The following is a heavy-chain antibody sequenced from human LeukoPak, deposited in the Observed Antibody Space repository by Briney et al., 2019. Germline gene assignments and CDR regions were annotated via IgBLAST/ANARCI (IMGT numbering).Heavy chain of an antibody. J-gene: IGHJ4*02. V-gene: IGHV3-48*03. CDR1: GFTFSSYE. D-gene: IGHD6-19*01. CDR3: ARVPFSSGSYLDY. CDR2: ISSSGSTI. Sequence: GGSLRLSCAASGFTFSSYEINWVRQAPGKGVEWVSYISSSGSTIYYADSVKGRFTISRDNAKNSLYLQMNSLRAEDTAVYYCARVPFSSGSYLDYWGQGTLVTVSS.